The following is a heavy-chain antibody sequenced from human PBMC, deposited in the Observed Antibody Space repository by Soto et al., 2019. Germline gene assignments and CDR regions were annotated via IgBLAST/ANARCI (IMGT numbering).Heavy chain of an antibody. D-gene: IGHD4-17*01. V-gene: IGHV4-30-4*01. Sequence: QVQLQESGPGLVKPSQTLSLTCTVSGGSISSGDYYWSWIRQPPGKGLEWIGYIYYSGSTYYNPSLKSRVTISVDTSKNQFPLKLSSVTAADTAVYYCARSHYGDYVVFWFDPWGQGTLVTVSS. CDR1: GGSISSGDYY. CDR2: IYYSGST. CDR3: ARSHYGDYVVFWFDP. J-gene: IGHJ5*02.